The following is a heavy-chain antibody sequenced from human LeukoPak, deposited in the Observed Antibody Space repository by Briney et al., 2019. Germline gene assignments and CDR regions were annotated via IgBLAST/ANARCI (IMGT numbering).Heavy chain of an antibody. CDR2: ISAYNGDT. Sequence: ASVKVSCKASGYTFTSYGINWVRQAPGQGLEWMGWISAYNGDTTYAQKLQGRVSMTADTSTSTAYMEVRSLRSEDTAVYYCATPQSYYDFWSGYYWFDPWGQGTLVTVSS. CDR1: GYTFTSYG. CDR3: ATPQSYYDFWSGYYWFDP. J-gene: IGHJ5*02. D-gene: IGHD3-3*01. V-gene: IGHV1-18*01.